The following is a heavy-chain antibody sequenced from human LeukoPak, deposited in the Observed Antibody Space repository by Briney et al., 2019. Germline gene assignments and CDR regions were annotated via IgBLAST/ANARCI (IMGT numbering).Heavy chain of an antibody. CDR2: ISSSSSYI. D-gene: IGHD4-17*01. CDR3: AREGLTVTTSVDY. Sequence: PGGSQRLSCAASGFTFSSYSMNWVRQAPGKGLEWVSSISSSSSYIYYADSVKGRFTISRDNAKNSLYLQMNSLRAEDTAVYYCAREGLTVTTSVDYWGQGTLVTVSS. CDR1: GFTFSSYS. J-gene: IGHJ4*02. V-gene: IGHV3-21*01.